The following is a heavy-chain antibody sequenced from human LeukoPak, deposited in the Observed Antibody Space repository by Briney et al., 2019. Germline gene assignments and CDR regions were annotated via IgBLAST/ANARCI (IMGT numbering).Heavy chain of an antibody. V-gene: IGHV4-61*02. J-gene: IGHJ6*03. CDR2: IYTSGST. D-gene: IGHD2-2*01. CDR3: ARELMEFCSSTSCYAIYYYYMDV. CDR1: GGSLSSGSYY. Sequence: SETLSLTCTVSGGSLSSGSYYWSWIRQPAGKGLEWIGRIYTSGSTNYNPSLKSRVTISVDTSKNQFSLKLSSVTAADTAVYYCARELMEFCSSTSCYAIYYYYMDVWGKGTTVTVSS.